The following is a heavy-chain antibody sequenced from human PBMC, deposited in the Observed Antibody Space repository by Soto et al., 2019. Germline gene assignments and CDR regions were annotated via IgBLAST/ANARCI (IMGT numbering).Heavy chain of an antibody. CDR2: ISGSGGST. J-gene: IGHJ6*03. CDR3: AKDHGYCSSTSCSHWAYYYYMDG. Sequence: EVQLLESGGGLVQPGGSLRLSCAASGFTFSSYAMSWVRQAPGKGLEWVSAISGSGGSTYYADSVKGRFTISRDNSKNTLYLQMNSLRAEDTAVYYCAKDHGYCSSTSCSHWAYYYYMDGWGKGTTVTVSS. V-gene: IGHV3-23*01. CDR1: GFTFSSYA. D-gene: IGHD2-2*01.